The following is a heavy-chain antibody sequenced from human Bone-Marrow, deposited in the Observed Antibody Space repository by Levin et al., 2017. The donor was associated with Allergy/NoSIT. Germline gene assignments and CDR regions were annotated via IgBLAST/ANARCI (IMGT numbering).Heavy chain of an antibody. V-gene: IGHV4-39*01. CDR2: ISYSGST. CDR1: GASLSSGSYY. J-gene: IGHJ5*02. Sequence: SETLSLTCAVFGASLSSGSYYWGWLRQSPGMGLEWIGSISYSGSTHYNPSLKSRVTISVDASKSQFSLRLSSVTAADTAVYYCARHTLLPRGGRELWWFDPWGQGTLVTVSS. CDR3: ARHTLLPRGGRELWWFDP. D-gene: IGHD1-26*01.